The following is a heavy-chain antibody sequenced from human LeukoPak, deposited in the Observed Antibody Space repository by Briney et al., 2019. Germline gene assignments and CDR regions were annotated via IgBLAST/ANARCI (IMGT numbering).Heavy chain of an antibody. J-gene: IGHJ6*02. CDR2: IIPIFGTA. V-gene: IGHV1-69*13. CDR1: GGTFSSYA. D-gene: IGHD3-22*01. Sequence: GASVKVSCKASGGTFSSYAISWVRQAPGQGLEWMGGIIPIFGTANYAQKFQGRVTITADESTSTAYMELSSLRSEDTAVYYCARQTMIVVVTEYYYYGMDVWGQGTTVTVSS. CDR3: ARQTMIVVVTEYYYYGMDV.